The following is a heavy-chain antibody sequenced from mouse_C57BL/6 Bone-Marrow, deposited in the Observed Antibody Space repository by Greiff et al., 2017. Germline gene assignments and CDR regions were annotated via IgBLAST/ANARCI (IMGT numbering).Heavy chain of an antibody. D-gene: IGHD2-4*01. Sequence: QVQLQQPGAELVKPGASVKLSCKASGYTFTSYWLHWVKQRPGQGLAWIGMIHPNSGSTNYNEKFKSKATLTVDKSSSTAYMQLSSLTSEDSAVYYCARWGLRFDYWGQGTTLTVSS. CDR2: IHPNSGST. CDR1: GYTFTSYW. CDR3: ARWGLRFDY. V-gene: IGHV1-64*01. J-gene: IGHJ2*01.